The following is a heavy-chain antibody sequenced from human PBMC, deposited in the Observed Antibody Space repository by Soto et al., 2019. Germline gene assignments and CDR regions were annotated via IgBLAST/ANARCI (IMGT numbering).Heavy chain of an antibody. D-gene: IGHD3-22*01. CDR2: IYYGGSI. J-gene: IGHJ5*02. Sequence: SETLSLTCSVSGGSISSGYWTWIRQPPGKGLEWIGYIYYGGSINYNPSLKSRVIISVDTAKNQFSLRLSSVTAADTAVYYCAGAYYDINGYSLDPWGQGTSVTVPQ. CDR1: GGSISSGY. V-gene: IGHV4-59*01. CDR3: AGAYYDINGYSLDP.